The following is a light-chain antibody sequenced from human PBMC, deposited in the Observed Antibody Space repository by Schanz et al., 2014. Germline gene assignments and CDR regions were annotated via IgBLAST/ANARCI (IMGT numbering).Light chain of an antibody. V-gene: IGKV3-11*01. CDR3: QQRSKWPLT. J-gene: IGKJ4*01. Sequence: EIVMTQSPATLSVSPGERATLSCRASQSVSSNLAWHQQKPGQGPRLLIYDASSRATGIPDRFSGSGSGTDFTLTISSLEPEDFAVYYCQQRSKWPLTFGGGTKVEIK. CDR1: QSVSSN. CDR2: DAS.